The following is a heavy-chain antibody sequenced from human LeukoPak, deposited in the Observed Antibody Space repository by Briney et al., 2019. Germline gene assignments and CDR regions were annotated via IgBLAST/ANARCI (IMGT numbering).Heavy chain of an antibody. V-gene: IGHV1-69*05. CDR1: GGTFSSYA. J-gene: IGHJ5*02. CDR3: ARVGRDYGGNSGEGSPFDP. CDR2: IIPIFGTA. Sequence: GSSVKVSCKASGGTFSSYAISWVRQAPGQGLEWMGGIIPIFGTANYAQKFQGRVTMTRDTSTSTVYMELSSLRSEDTAVYYCARVGRDYGGNSGEGSPFDPWGQGTLVTVSS. D-gene: IGHD4-23*01.